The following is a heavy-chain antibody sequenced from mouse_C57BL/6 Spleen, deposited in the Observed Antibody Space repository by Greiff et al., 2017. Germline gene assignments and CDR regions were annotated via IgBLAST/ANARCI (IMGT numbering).Heavy chain of an antibody. CDR2: IYPGDGDT. J-gene: IGHJ2*01. Sequence: VKLVESGAELVKPGASVKISCKASGYAFSSYWMNWVKQRPGKGLEWIGQIYPGDGDTNYNGKFKGKATLTADKSSSTAYMQLSSLTSEDSAVYFCAREGLDYSNYPHYFDYWGQGTTLTVSS. D-gene: IGHD2-5*01. V-gene: IGHV1-80*01. CDR3: AREGLDYSNYPHYFDY. CDR1: GYAFSSYW.